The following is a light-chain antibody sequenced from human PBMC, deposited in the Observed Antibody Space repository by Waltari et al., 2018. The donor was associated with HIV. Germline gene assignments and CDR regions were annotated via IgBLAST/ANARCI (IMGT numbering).Light chain of an antibody. J-gene: IGLJ3*02. CDR3: SSYTSSSTLEV. V-gene: IGLV2-14*01. Sequence: QSALTQPASVSGSPGQSITISCTGTSSDVGGYNYVSWYQQHPGKAPKLMIYEVSSRPYGVSNRVSGSKSGNTASLTSSGLQAEDEADYYCSSYTSSSTLEVFGGGTKLTVL. CDR1: SSDVGGYNY. CDR2: EVS.